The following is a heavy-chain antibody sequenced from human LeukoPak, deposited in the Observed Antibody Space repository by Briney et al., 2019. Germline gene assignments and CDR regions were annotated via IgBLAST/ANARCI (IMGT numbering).Heavy chain of an antibody. V-gene: IGHV4-39*01. Sequence: SETLSLTCTVSGGSISSSSYYWGWIRQPPGRGREWIGSIYYSGSTYYNPSLKSRVTISVDTSKNQFSLKLSSVPAADTAVYYCARIQPHYGGNTQHYFDYWGQGTLVTVSS. D-gene: IGHD4-23*01. J-gene: IGHJ4*02. CDR1: GGSISSSSYY. CDR3: ARIQPHYGGNTQHYFDY. CDR2: IYYSGST.